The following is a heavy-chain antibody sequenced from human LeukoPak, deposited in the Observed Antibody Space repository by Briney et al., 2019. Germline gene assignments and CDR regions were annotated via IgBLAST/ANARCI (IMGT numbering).Heavy chain of an antibody. CDR1: GFTFSSYG. Sequence: KAGGSLRLSCAASGFTFSSYGMHWVRQAPGKGLEWVAVIWYDGSNKYYADSVKGRFTISRDNSKNTLYLQMNSLRAEDTAVYYCARDVVYYGSDNNWFDPWGQGTLVTVSS. CDR2: IWYDGSNK. J-gene: IGHJ5*02. CDR3: ARDVVYYGSDNNWFDP. D-gene: IGHD3-10*01. V-gene: IGHV3-33*01.